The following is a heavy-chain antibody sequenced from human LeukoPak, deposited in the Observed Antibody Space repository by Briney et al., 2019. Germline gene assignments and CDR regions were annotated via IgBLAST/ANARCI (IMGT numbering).Heavy chain of an antibody. V-gene: IGHV4-34*01. CDR1: GGSFSGYY. Sequence: SETLSLTCAVYGGSFSGYYWSWIRQPPGKGLEWIGEINHSGSTNYNPSLKSRVTISVDTSKNQFSLKLSSVTAADTAVYYCARGPSPHHQLWLQRYFDYWGQGTLVTVSS. J-gene: IGHJ4*03. D-gene: IGHD5-18*01. CDR3: ARGPSPHHQLWLQRYFDY. CDR2: INHSGST.